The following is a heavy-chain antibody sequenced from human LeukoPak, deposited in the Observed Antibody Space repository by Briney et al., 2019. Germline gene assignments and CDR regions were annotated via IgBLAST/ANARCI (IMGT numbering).Heavy chain of an antibody. CDR3: ARGFTHGNSYYFYYMDV. CDR1: GFTFSSYE. Sequence: GGPLRLSCAASGFTFSSYEMNWVRQAPGKGLEWVSYISSSGSTIYYADSVKGRFTISRDNAKNSLYLQMNSLRAEDTALYYCARGFTHGNSYYFYYMDVWGKGTTVTVSS. J-gene: IGHJ6*03. D-gene: IGHD4-23*01. V-gene: IGHV3-48*03. CDR2: ISSSGSTI.